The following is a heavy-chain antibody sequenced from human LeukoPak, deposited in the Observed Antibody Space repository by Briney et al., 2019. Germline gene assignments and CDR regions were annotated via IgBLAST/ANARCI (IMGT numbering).Heavy chain of an antibody. D-gene: IGHD3-16*02. CDR1: GGTFSSYA. Sequence: SVKVSCKASGGTFSSYAISWVRQAPGQGLEWMGGIIPIFGTADYAQKFQGRVTITTDESTSTAYMELSSLRFDDTAIYYCARGGWNHIYQESSYFDYWGQGSLVIVTS. CDR3: ARGGWNHIYQESSYFDY. CDR2: IIPIFGTA. J-gene: IGHJ4*02. V-gene: IGHV1-69*05.